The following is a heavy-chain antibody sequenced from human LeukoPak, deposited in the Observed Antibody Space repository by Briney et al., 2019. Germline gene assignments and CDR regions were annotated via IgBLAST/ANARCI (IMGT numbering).Heavy chain of an antibody. D-gene: IGHD1-14*01. J-gene: IGHJ4*02. CDR1: GGSMGSGSYY. CDR2: IYTSGST. V-gene: IGHV4-61*02. CDR3: ARGNPLDY. Sequence: SQTLSLTCTVSGGSMGSGSYYWNWIRQPAGKGLEWIGRIYTSGSTNYNPSLKSRVTISLDASKKQFSLKLTSVTAADSAVYYCARGNPLDYWGQGTLVTVSS.